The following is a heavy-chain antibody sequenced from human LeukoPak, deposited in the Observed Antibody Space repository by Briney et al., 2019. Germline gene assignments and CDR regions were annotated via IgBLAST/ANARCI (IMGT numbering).Heavy chain of an antibody. CDR1: GFTFSSYA. D-gene: IGHD6-19*01. CDR3: AKGQWLALDY. CDR2: ISSSGAST. V-gene: IGHV3-23*01. J-gene: IGHJ4*02. Sequence: GGSLRLSCAASGFTFSSYAVSWVRQAPGKGLEWVSAISSSGASTYYADSVKGRFTISRDNSKSTLYLQMNSLRAEDTAVYYCAKGQWLALDYWGQGTLVTVSS.